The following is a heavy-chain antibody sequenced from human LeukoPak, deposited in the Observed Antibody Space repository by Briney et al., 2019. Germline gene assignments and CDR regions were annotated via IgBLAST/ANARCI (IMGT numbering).Heavy chain of an antibody. V-gene: IGHV3-48*02. CDR2: ISSNSIK. CDR3: ARDIIHRSGFYRAALDI. CDR1: GFNLSSYT. D-gene: IGHD3-22*01. Sequence: GSLILHCSASGFNLSSYTMNWGRQAPGKGLEWVSYISSNSIKFYAVSLKGRFTISRENAKTSLHLQINSLRDEDTAVYYCARDIIHRSGFYRAALDIWGQGTMVTVSS. J-gene: IGHJ3*02.